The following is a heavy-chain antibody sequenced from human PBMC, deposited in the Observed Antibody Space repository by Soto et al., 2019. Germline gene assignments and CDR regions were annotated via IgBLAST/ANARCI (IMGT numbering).Heavy chain of an antibody. Sequence: ASVKVSCKASGYTFTSYGISWVRQAPGQGLEWMGWISAYNGNTNYAQKLQGRVTMTTDTSTSTAYMELRSLRSDDTAVYYCARDAGYCSSTSCPMGYWGQGTLVTVSS. J-gene: IGHJ4*02. V-gene: IGHV1-18*01. CDR3: ARDAGYCSSTSCPMGY. D-gene: IGHD2-2*01. CDR1: GYTFTSYG. CDR2: ISAYNGNT.